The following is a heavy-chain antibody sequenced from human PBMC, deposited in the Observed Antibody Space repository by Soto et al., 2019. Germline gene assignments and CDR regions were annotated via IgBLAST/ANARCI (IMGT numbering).Heavy chain of an antibody. V-gene: IGHV3-30*18. J-gene: IGHJ6*02. CDR2: ISYDGSNK. Sequence: QVQLVESGGGVVQPGRSLRLSCAASGFTFSSYGMHWVRQAPGKGLEWVAVISYDGSNKYYADSVKGRFTISRDNSKNTLYLQMNSLRAEDTAVYYCAKDQEVDYGDYYYGMGVWGQGTTVTVSS. CDR3: AKDQEVDYGDYYYGMGV. D-gene: IGHD4-17*01. CDR1: GFTFSSYG.